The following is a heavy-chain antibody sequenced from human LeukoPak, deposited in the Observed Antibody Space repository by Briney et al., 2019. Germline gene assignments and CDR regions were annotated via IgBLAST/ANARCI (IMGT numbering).Heavy chain of an antibody. V-gene: IGHV3-23*01. CDR3: AKDPHRAPFNYYGSGSYYT. D-gene: IGHD3-10*01. J-gene: IGHJ5*02. CDR2: ISGSGGST. Sequence: GGSLRLSCAASGFTFSSYAMSWVRQAPGKGLEWVSAISGSGGSTYYADSVKGRFTISRDNSKNTLYLQMNSLRAEDTAVYYCAKDPHRAPFNYYGSGSYYTWGQGTLVTVSS. CDR1: GFTFSSYA.